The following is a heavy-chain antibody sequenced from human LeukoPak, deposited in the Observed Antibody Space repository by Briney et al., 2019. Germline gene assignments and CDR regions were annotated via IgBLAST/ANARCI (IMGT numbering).Heavy chain of an antibody. Sequence: PSETLSLTCTVSGVSISSSNSYWGWIRQPPGKGLEWIGEINHSGSTNYNPSLKSRVTMSLDASKNQFSLELNSVTPADTAVYYCARGGNYWPQWWFDPWGRGTLVSVSS. CDR3: ARGGNYWPQWWFDP. D-gene: IGHD1-26*01. V-gene: IGHV4-39*07. CDR1: GVSISSSNSY. J-gene: IGHJ5*02. CDR2: INHSGST.